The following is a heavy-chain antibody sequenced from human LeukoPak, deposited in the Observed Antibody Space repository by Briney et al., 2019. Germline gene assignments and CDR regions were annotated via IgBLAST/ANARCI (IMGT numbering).Heavy chain of an antibody. CDR1: GFTFSSYA. CDR3: ARVWELSYDH. V-gene: IGHV3-23*01. Sequence: PGGSLRLSCAASGFTFSSYAMSWVRQAPGKGLEWVSAISGSGGSTYYADPVKGRFTISRDNSKNTVDLLVNSPRAEDTAMYYCARVWELSYDHWGQGILVTVSS. J-gene: IGHJ4*02. D-gene: IGHD3-10*01. CDR2: ISGSGGST.